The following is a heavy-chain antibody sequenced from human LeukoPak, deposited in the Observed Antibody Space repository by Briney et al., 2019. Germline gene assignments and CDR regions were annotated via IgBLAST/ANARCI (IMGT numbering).Heavy chain of an antibody. CDR2: ISGSGGST. V-gene: IGHV3-23*01. D-gene: IGHD3-10*01. J-gene: IGHJ4*02. Sequence: GGSLRLSCAASGFTFSNAWMSWVRQAPGKGLEWVPAISGSGGSTYYADSVKGRFTISRDNSRNTLYLQMNSLRAEDTAVYYCAKSRGSGLFDYWGQGTLVTVAS. CDR3: AKSRGSGLFDY. CDR1: GFTFSNAW.